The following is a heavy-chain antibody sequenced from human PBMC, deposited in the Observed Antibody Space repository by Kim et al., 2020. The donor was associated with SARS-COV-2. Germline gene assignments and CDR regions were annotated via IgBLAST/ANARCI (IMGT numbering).Heavy chain of an antibody. Sequence: GGSLRLSCTASGFTFGDYAMSWVRQAPGKGLEWVGFIRSKAYGGTTEYAASVKGRFTISRDDSKSIAYLQMNSLKTEDTAVYYCTRVGPKLLIVVVPAWDYWGQGTLVTVSS. CDR1: GFTFGDYA. D-gene: IGHD2-2*01. CDR3: TRVGPKLLIVVVPAWDY. J-gene: IGHJ4*02. V-gene: IGHV3-49*04. CDR2: IRSKAYGGTT.